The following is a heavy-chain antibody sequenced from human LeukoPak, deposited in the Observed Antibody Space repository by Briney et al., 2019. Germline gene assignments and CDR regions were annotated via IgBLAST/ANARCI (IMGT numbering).Heavy chain of an antibody. J-gene: IGHJ6*03. V-gene: IGHV3-21*01. CDR2: ISSSSSYI. D-gene: IGHD3-10*01. CDR3: ARDTEGYYGSGSYPYYYYYMDV. CDR1: GFTFSNYT. Sequence: GGSLRLSCAASGFTFSNYTMNWVRQAPGKGLEWVSSISSSSSYISYADSVKGRFTISRDNAKNSLYLQMNSLRAEDTAVYYCARDTEGYYGSGSYPYYYYYMDVWGKGTTATVSS.